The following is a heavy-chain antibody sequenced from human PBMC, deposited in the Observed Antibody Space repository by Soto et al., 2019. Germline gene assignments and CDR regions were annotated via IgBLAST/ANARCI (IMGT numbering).Heavy chain of an antibody. D-gene: IGHD2-15*01. V-gene: IGHV3-30*18. CDR3: AKDLCGGSCLLDY. CDR1: GFTFSSYG. J-gene: IGHJ4*02. CDR2: ISYDGSNK. Sequence: GGSLRLSCAASGFTFSSYGMHWVRQAPGKGLEWVAVISYDGSNKYYADSVKGRFTISRDNSKNTLYLQMNSLRAEDTAVYYCAKDLCGGSCLLDYWGQGTLVTVSS.